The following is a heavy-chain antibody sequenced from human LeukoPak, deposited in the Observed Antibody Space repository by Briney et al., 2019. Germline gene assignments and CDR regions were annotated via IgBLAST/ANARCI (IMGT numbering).Heavy chain of an antibody. D-gene: IGHD6-13*01. CDR1: GGSISSYY. Sequence: SETLSLTCTVSGGSISSYYWSWIRQPPGKGLEWIGYIYYSGSTNYNPSLKSRVTISVDTPKNQFSLKLSSVTAADTAVYYCARVGSIAAAGPTFDYWGQGTLVTVSS. CDR2: IYYSGST. V-gene: IGHV4-59*01. CDR3: ARVGSIAAAGPTFDY. J-gene: IGHJ4*02.